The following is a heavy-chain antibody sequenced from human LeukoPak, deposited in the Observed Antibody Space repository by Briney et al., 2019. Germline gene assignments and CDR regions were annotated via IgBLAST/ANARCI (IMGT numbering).Heavy chain of an antibody. CDR3: ARDLGGSSSVFDY. CDR2: ISYDGSNK. Sequence: GGSLRLSCAASGFTFSSYAMHWVRQAPGKGLEWVAVISYDGSNKYYADSVKGRFTISRDNSKNTLYLQMNSLRAEDTAVYYCARDLGGSSSVFDYWGQGTLVTVSS. CDR1: GFTFSSYA. D-gene: IGHD6-6*01. J-gene: IGHJ4*02. V-gene: IGHV3-30-3*01.